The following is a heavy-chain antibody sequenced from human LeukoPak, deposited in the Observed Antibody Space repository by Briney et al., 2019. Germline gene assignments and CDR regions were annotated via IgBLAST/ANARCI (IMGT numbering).Heavy chain of an antibody. Sequence: ESSETLSLTCTVSGGCISSYYWSWIRQPPGKGLEWIGYIYYSGSTNYNPSFKSRITVSVDTSRNQFSLQLSSVTAADTAVYYCARIHRYCSGGACYVLDNWGQGTLVAVSS. CDR1: GGCISSYY. CDR3: ARIHRYCSGGACYVLDN. D-gene: IGHD2-15*01. J-gene: IGHJ4*02. CDR2: IYYSGST. V-gene: IGHV4-59*01.